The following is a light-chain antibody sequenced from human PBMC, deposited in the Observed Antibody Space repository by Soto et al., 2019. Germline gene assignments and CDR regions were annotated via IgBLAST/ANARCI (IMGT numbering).Light chain of an antibody. CDR2: GNS. V-gene: IGLV1-40*01. Sequence: QSVLTQPPSVSGAPGQRVTISCTGSSSNIGGGYVHWYQQLPGTAPKLLIYGNSNRPSGVPDRFSGSKSGTSASLAITGLQAEDEADYHCQSYDSSLSGSVFGGGTKVTVL. J-gene: IGLJ3*02. CDR3: QSYDSSLSGSV. CDR1: SSNIGGGYV.